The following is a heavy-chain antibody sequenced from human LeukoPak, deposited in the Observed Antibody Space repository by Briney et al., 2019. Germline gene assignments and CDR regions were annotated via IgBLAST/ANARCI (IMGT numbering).Heavy chain of an antibody. CDR1: GFTFSNYW. CDR2: IKEDGSVK. CDR3: ARGTYGGFDI. Sequence: PGGSLRLSCAASGFTFSNYWINWVRQAPGKGLEWVANIKEDGSVKDYVDSVKGRFTISRENAKNSLYLQTNTLRAEDTAVYYCARGTYGGFDIWGQGTMVTVSS. J-gene: IGHJ3*02. V-gene: IGHV3-7*05. D-gene: IGHD3-3*02.